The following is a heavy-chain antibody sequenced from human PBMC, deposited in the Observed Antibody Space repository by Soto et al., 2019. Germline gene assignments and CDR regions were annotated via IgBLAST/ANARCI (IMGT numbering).Heavy chain of an antibody. D-gene: IGHD5-18*01. Sequence: ASVKVSCKASGYTFTSYGISWVRQAPGQGLEWMGWISAYNGNTNYAQKLQGRVTMTTDTSTSTAYMELRSLRSDDTAVYYCASNLRGYIYVLGYYYCYMDVSCKGTTVTVSS. J-gene: IGHJ6*03. CDR3: ASNLRGYIYVLGYYYCYMDV. V-gene: IGHV1-18*01. CDR2: ISAYNGNT. CDR1: GYTFTSYG.